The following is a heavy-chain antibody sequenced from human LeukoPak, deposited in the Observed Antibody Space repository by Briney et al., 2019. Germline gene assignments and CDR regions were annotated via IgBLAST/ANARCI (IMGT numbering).Heavy chain of an antibody. J-gene: IGHJ3*02. Sequence: SETLSLTCTVSGGSISSYYWSWIRQSPGKGLEWIGYIYYSGSTNYNPSLKSRVTISVDTSKNQFSLKLSSVTAADTAVYYCARALPYYYDSSGYPGLFDIWGQGTMVTVSS. V-gene: IGHV4-59*01. CDR1: GGSISSYY. D-gene: IGHD3-22*01. CDR3: ARALPYYYDSSGYPGLFDI. CDR2: IYYSGST.